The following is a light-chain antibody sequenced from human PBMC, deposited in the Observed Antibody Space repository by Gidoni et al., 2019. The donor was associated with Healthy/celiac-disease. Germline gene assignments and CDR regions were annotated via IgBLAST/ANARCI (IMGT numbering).Light chain of an antibody. CDR2: GAS. J-gene: IGKJ1*01. CDR1: QSVNSN. CDR3: QQYNNWPPEST. V-gene: IGKV3-15*01. Sequence: EIVMTQPPATLSVSPGERATLSCRASQSVNSNLAWYQQKPGQAPRLLIYGASTRAFRIPARFSGSGSGTEFTLTISSRQSEDFAVYSCQQYNNWPPESTFGQGTKVEIK.